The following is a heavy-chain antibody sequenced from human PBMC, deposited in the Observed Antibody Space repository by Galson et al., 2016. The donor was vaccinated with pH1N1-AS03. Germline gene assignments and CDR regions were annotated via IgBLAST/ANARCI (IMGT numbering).Heavy chain of an antibody. CDR2: IFYSGST. CDR1: GGSVSSSSYS. D-gene: IGHD3-9*01. V-gene: IGHV4-61*01. Sequence: SETLSLTCTVSGGSVSSSSYSWSWIRQPPGRGLEWIGYIFYSGSTNYNPSLQSRVTISVDRSKNQYSLKLRSVNAVDTAVYDFARTGFYVILTGSVPPFDFWGQGILVTVSS. CDR3: ARTGFYVILTGSVPPFDF. J-gene: IGHJ4*02.